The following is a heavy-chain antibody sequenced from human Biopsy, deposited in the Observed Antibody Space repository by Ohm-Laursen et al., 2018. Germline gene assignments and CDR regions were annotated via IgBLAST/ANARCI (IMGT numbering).Heavy chain of an antibody. D-gene: IGHD6-19*01. CDR1: GGAFTNYA. V-gene: IGHV1-69*13. CDR2: IITVSETA. Sequence: ASVKVSCKASGGAFTNYAINWVRQAPGHGLEWMGGIITVSETAGYAERFQGRVTITADVTTTTAYMDLSGLRSEDTAVYYCVAYPSSGFFENNDDFAMDAWGQGTTVIVSS. J-gene: IGHJ6*02. CDR3: VAYPSSGFFENNDDFAMDA.